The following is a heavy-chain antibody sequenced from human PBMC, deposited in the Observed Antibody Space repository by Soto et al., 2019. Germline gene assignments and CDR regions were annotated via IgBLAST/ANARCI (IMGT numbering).Heavy chain of an antibody. V-gene: IGHV1-69*13. D-gene: IGHD2-2*01. CDR1: GGTFSSYA. J-gene: IGHJ6*02. CDR2: IIPIFGTA. Sequence: SVKVSCKASGGTFSSYAISWVRQAPGQGPEWMGGIIPIFGTANYAQKFQGRVTITADESTSTAYMELSSLRSEDTAVYYCAREMYCSSTSCPHYYYYYGMDVWGQGTTVTVSS. CDR3: AREMYCSSTSCPHYYYYYGMDV.